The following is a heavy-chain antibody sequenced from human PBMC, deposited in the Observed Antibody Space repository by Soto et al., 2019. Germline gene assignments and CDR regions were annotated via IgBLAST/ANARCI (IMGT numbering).Heavy chain of an antibody. J-gene: IGHJ4*02. D-gene: IGHD3-9*01. V-gene: IGHV3-30*03. Sequence: GGSLRLSCAASGFTFSSYGMHWVRQAPGKGLEWVAVISYDGSNKYYADSVKGRFTISRDNSKNTLYLQMNSLRAEDTAVYYCAIDRVPVLRYFDWSTFDYWGQGTLVTVSS. CDR2: ISYDGSNK. CDR1: GFTFSSYG. CDR3: AIDRVPVLRYFDWSTFDY.